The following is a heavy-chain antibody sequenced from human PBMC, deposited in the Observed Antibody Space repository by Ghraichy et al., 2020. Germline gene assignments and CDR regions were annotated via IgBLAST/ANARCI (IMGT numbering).Heavy chain of an antibody. CDR3: STGPSVKNHFDY. Sequence: GGSLRLSCAASGFTFTNAWMSWLRQAPGKGLEWLARIKSKAEGGTADYAAPVAGRFTISRDDAESTLYLEMNSLKSEDTALYYCSTGPSVKNHFDYGGQGTLVTVSS. CDR2: IKSKAEGGTA. J-gene: IGHJ4*02. CDR1: GFTFTNAW. V-gene: IGHV3-15*01.